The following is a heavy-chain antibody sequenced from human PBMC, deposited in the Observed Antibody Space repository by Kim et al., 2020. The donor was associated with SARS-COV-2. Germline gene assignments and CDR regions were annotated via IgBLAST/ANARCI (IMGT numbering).Heavy chain of an antibody. V-gene: IGHV4-31*03. CDR2: IYYSGRT. CDR1: GGSISSGGYY. J-gene: IGHJ4*02. D-gene: IGHD6-13*01. CDR3: ARGSDSSWYIPFDY. Sequence: SETLSLTCTVSGGSISSGGYYWSWIRQHPGKGLEWIGYIYYSGRTDYNPSLKSRLTISVDTSKNQFSLKLRSLTAADTAVYYCARGSDSSWYIPFDYWGQGTLVTVSS.